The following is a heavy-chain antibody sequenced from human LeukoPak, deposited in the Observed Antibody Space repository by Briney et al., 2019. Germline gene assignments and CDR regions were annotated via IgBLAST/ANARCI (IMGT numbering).Heavy chain of an antibody. J-gene: IGHJ4*02. CDR3: AKDRVDGSGSQFDS. V-gene: IGHV3-23*01. Sequence: GGSLRLSCAVSGFTLSNYAMTWVRQAPGKGLEWVSSITGSGALTYYADSVKGRFTISKDNAMDTLFLQMNSLRADDTAVYYCAKDRVDGSGSQFDSWGQGSLVTVSS. CDR1: GFTLSNYA. D-gene: IGHD3-10*01. CDR2: ITGSGALT.